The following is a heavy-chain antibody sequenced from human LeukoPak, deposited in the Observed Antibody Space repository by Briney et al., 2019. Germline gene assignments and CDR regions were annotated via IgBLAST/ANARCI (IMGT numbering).Heavy chain of an antibody. CDR1: GGSFSGYY. V-gene: IGHV4-34*01. D-gene: IGHD6-6*01. CDR3: ASLPSSPYYYYYMDV. Sequence: PSETLSLTCAVYGGSFSGYYWSWIRQPPGKGLEWIGEINHSGSTNYNPSLKSRVTISVDTSKNQFSLKLSSVTAADTAVYYCASLPSSPYYYYYMDVWGKGTTVTVSS. CDR2: INHSGST. J-gene: IGHJ6*03.